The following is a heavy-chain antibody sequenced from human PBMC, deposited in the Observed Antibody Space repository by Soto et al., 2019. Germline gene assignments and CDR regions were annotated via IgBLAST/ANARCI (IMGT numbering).Heavy chain of an antibody. CDR3: ARNPPMTRGNGMDV. Sequence: EVQLVESGGGLVQPGGSLRLSCAASGFTFSSYWMSWVRQAPGKGLEWVANMKQDGIEKYYVDSVKVRFTISRDNAKNSLYLQMNSLRAEDTAVYYCARNPPMTRGNGMDVWGQGTTVTVSS. D-gene: IGHD3-10*01. CDR2: MKQDGIEK. V-gene: IGHV3-7*03. J-gene: IGHJ6*02. CDR1: GFTFSSYW.